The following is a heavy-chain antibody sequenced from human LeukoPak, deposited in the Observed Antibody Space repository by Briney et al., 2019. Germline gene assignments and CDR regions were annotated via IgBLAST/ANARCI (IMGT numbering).Heavy chain of an antibody. J-gene: IGHJ4*02. CDR1: GFTFSRHG. D-gene: IGHD3-22*01. CDR3: ARRESPYDSRDFDY. V-gene: IGHV3-30*03. Sequence: GGSLRLSCAPSGFTFSRHGMHWVRQAPGKGLEWVAVISYDGSNKYYADSVKGRFTISRDNSKNTLYLQMNSLRAEDTAVYYCARRESPYDSRDFDYWGQGTLVTVSS. CDR2: ISYDGSNK.